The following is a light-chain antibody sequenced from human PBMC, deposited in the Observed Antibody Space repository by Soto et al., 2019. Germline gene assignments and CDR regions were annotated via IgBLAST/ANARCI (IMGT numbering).Light chain of an antibody. V-gene: IGKV4-1*01. CDR2: WAS. J-gene: IGKJ4*01. Sequence: IVMTQSPDSLAVCLGERATIRCKSSQSVLFNSDNKNYLSWYQQKPGQPPKLLIYWASIRESGVPDRFSGSGSGTDFTLTISSLQAEDVAFYYCQQYYSTPLTFGGGTKVEI. CDR1: QSVLFNSDNKNY. CDR3: QQYYSTPLT.